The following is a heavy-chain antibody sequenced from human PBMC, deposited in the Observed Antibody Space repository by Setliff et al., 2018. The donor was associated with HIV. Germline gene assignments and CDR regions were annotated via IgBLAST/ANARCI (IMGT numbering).Heavy chain of an antibody. Sequence: ASVKVSCKASGYTFINYHITWVRQAPGQGLEWVGSISASSVNTNYTQGRVTMTTDTSTSTAYMELRSLRSDDTAVYYCASGRGEYSSGWYRSACDIWGQGTMVTVSS. J-gene: IGHJ3*02. CDR3: ASGRGEYSSGWYRSACDI. CDR2: ISASSVNT. D-gene: IGHD6-19*01. V-gene: IGHV1-18*01. CDR1: GYTFINYH.